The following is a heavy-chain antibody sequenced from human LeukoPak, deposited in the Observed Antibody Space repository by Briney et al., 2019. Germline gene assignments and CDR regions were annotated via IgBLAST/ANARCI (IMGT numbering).Heavy chain of an antibody. D-gene: IGHD6-6*01. CDR2: INHSGST. J-gene: IGHJ6*03. CDR1: GGSFSGYY. Sequence: SETLSLTCAVYGGSFSGYYWSWIRQPPGKGLEWIGEINHSGSTNYNPSLKSRVTISVDTSKNQFSLKLSSVTAADTAVYYCARGVFGNIAARLGYYYYYYVDVWGKGTTVTVSS. V-gene: IGHV4-34*01. CDR3: ARGVFGNIAARLGYYYYYYVDV.